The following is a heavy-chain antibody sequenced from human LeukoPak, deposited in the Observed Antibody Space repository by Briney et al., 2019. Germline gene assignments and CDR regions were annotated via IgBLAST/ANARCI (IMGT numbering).Heavy chain of an antibody. J-gene: IGHJ5*02. D-gene: IGHD3-10*01. CDR3: ARDQDYYGSGSYGPDH. CDR1: GYSITSGYY. Sequence: PSETLSLTCTVSGYSITSGYYWGWIRQPPGKGLEWIGSIYHSGSTFYNPSLKSRVTISVDPSKNQFSLKLSSVIVADTAVYYCARDQDYYGSGSYGPDHWGQGTLVTVSS. CDR2: IYHSGST. V-gene: IGHV4-38-2*02.